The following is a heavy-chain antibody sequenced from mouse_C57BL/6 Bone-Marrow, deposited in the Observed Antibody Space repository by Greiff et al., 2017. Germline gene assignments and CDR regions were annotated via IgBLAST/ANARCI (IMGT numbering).Heavy chain of an antibody. Sequence: LQESGPELVKPGASVKISCKASGYAFSSSWMNWVKQRPGKGLEWIGRIYPGDGDTNYNGKFKGKATLTADKSSSTAYMQLSSLTSEDSAVYFCCSSYAMDYWGQGTSVTVSS. CDR1: GYAFSSSW. V-gene: IGHV1-82*01. CDR3: CSSYAMDY. D-gene: IGHD1-1*01. CDR2: IYPGDGDT. J-gene: IGHJ4*01.